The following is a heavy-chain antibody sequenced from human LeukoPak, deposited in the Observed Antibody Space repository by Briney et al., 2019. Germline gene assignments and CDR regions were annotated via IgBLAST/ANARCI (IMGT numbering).Heavy chain of an antibody. CDR2: ISYDGSNK. CDR3: ARGPPHYGMDV. Sequence: GRSLRLSCAASGFTFSSYAMHWVRQTPGKGLERVAVISYDGSNKYYADSVKGRFTISRDNSKNTLYLQMNSLRAEDTAVYYCARGPPHYGMDVWGQGTTVTVSS. CDR1: GFTFSSYA. J-gene: IGHJ6*02. V-gene: IGHV3-30-3*01.